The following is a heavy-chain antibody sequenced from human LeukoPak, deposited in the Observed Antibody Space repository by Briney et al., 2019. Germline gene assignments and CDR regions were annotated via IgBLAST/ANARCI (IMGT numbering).Heavy chain of an antibody. CDR3: ARGLVAMVRGSFHTWFDP. Sequence: SETLSLTCTVSGGSISSYYWSWIRQPPGKGLEWIGYIYYSGSTNYNPSLKSRVTVSVDTSKNQFSLKLRSVTSADTAVYYCARGLVAMVRGSFHTWFDPWGPGTLVTVSS. V-gene: IGHV4-59*01. D-gene: IGHD3-10*01. J-gene: IGHJ5*02. CDR1: GGSISSYY. CDR2: IYYSGST.